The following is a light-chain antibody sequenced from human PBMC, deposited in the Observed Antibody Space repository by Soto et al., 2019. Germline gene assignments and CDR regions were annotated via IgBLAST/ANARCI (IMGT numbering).Light chain of an antibody. J-gene: IGLJ1*01. CDR3: CSYVSSSKLYV. Sequence: QSALTQPASVSGSPGQSITISCTGTSSDVGSYNLVSWYQQHPGKAPKLMIYEGSKRPSGVSNRFSGSKSGNTASLTISGLQAEDEADYYCCSYVSSSKLYVFGTGTKLTVL. CDR1: SSDVGSYNL. V-gene: IGLV2-14*02. CDR2: EGS.